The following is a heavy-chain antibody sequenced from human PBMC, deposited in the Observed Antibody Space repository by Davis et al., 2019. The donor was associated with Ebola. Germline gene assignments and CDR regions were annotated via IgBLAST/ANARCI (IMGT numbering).Heavy chain of an antibody. CDR3: ARIWEYYYDSSGYFDY. CDR2: ISAYNGNT. J-gene: IGHJ4*02. CDR1: GYTFTSYG. Sequence: ASVKVSCKASGYTFTSYGISWVRQAPGQGLEWMGWISAYNGNTNYAQKLQGRVTMTTDTSTSTAYMELRSLRSDDTAVYYCARIWEYYYDSSGYFDYWGQGTLVTVSS. D-gene: IGHD3-22*01. V-gene: IGHV1-18*01.